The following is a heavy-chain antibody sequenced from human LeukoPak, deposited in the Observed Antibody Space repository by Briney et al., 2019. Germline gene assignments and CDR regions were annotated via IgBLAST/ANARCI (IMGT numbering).Heavy chain of an antibody. CDR1: GYTFTSYG. V-gene: IGHV1-18*01. J-gene: IGHJ6*03. CDR2: ISAYNGNT. CDR3: ARNRDHSGSYYSNYYYYMDV. D-gene: IGHD1-26*01. Sequence: GASVKVSCKASGYTFTSYGISWVRQAPGQGLEWMGWISAYNGNTNYAQKLQGRVTMTTDTSTSTAYMELRSLRSDDTAVYYCARNRDHSGSYYSNYYYYMDVWGKGTTVTVSS.